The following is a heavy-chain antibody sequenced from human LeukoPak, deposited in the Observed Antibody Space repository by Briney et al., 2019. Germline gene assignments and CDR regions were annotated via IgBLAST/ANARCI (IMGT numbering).Heavy chain of an antibody. CDR1: GGSISSSSYY. D-gene: IGHD3-22*01. CDR2: VYYSGTT. CDR3: ARHPAYYYDSSGYPNY. Sequence: SETLSLTCTVSGGSISSSSYYWGWIRQPPGKGLEWIGNVYYSGTTYYNPSLKSRVTISVNTSKNQFSLKLNSVTAADTAVYFCARHPAYYYDSSGYPNYWGQGTLVTVSS. J-gene: IGHJ4*02. V-gene: IGHV4-39*01.